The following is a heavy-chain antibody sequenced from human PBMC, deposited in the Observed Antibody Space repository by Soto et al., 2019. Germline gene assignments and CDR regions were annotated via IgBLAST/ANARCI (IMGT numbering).Heavy chain of an antibody. Sequence: PGGSLRLSCAASGFIFKDYGLTWVRQAPGKGLEWVSSISGNGGRTWYADSVKGRFTISRDNSKNTLYLQMNSLRAEDTAVYYCAKVGPYNDLNYFDPWGQGTLVTVSS. CDR1: GFIFKDYG. CDR2: ISGNGGRT. J-gene: IGHJ5*02. CDR3: AKVGPYNDLNYFDP. V-gene: IGHV3-23*01. D-gene: IGHD3-16*01.